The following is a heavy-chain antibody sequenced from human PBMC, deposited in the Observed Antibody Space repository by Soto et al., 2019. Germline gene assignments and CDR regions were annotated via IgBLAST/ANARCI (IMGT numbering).Heavy chain of an antibody. Sequence: GGSLRLSCTASGFTFSSYAMTWVRQAPGKGLEWVSTISDSGGSIYYAESVKGRFTISRDNSKNTLSLQMDSLRAEDTAVYYCAKDRPRDYSVAAPKGDWFDPWGQGTLVTVSS. CDR1: GFTFSSYA. CDR2: ISDSGGSI. V-gene: IGHV3-23*01. D-gene: IGHD6-13*01. J-gene: IGHJ5*02. CDR3: AKDRPRDYSVAAPKGDWFDP.